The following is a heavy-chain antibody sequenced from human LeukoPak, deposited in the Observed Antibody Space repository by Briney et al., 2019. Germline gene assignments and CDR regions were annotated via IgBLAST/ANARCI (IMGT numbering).Heavy chain of an antibody. CDR3: ARDVLGVVAALYFDY. Sequence: GASVKVSCKASGYTFTGYYMHWVRQAPGQGLEWMGWINPNSGGTNYAQKFQGRVTMTRDTSISTAYMELSRLRSDDTAVYYCARDVLGVVAALYFDYWGQGTLVTVSS. CDR2: INPNSGGT. V-gene: IGHV1-2*02. D-gene: IGHD2-15*01. CDR1: GYTFTGYY. J-gene: IGHJ4*02.